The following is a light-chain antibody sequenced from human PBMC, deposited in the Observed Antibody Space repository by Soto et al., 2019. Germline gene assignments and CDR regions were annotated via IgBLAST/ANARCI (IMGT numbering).Light chain of an antibody. V-gene: IGLV2-23*02. CDR3: SSYAGNNYPWV. CDR2: EVA. Sequence: QSALTQPASVSGSPGQSITISCTGTSTDPATYDLVSWYQQHPGKAPQLIIYEVAKRPSGVSARFSGSQSGDTASLTISGLQAADEAYYYCSSYAGNNYPWVFGGGTQLTVL. CDR1: STDPATYDL. J-gene: IGLJ3*02.